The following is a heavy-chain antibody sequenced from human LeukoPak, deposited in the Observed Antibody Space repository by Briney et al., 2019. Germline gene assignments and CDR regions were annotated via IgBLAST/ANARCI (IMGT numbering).Heavy chain of an antibody. D-gene: IGHD3-22*01. V-gene: IGHV3-23*01. CDR1: GFTFSSYA. CDR2: ISGSGGST. Sequence: GGSLRLSCAASGFTFSSYAMSWVRQAPGKGLEWVSAISGSGGSTYYADSVKGRFTISRDNSKNTLYLQMNSLRAEDTAVYYCAKAFRRSYYYDSSGQHGFDYWGQGTLVTVSS. J-gene: IGHJ4*02. CDR3: AKAFRRSYYYDSSGQHGFDY.